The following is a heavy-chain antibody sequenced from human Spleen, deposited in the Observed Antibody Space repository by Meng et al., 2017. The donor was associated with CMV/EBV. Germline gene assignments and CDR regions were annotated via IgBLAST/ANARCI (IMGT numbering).Heavy chain of an antibody. D-gene: IGHD3-22*01. V-gene: IGHV3-23*01. CDR2: ISGSGGYT. CDR1: GFTFSSYA. J-gene: IGHJ4*02. CDR3: ANAGDSSGYYMGNFDD. Sequence: GESLKISCAASGFTFSSYAMSWVRQVSGKGLEWVSDISGSGGYTYYADSVKGRFTISRDNSKNTLYLQMNSLRAEDTAVYYCANAGDSSGYYMGNFDDWGQGTLVPVSS.